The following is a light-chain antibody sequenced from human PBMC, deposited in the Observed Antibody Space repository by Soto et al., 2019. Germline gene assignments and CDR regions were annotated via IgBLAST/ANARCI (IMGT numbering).Light chain of an antibody. V-gene: IGKV3-20*01. Sequence: PANLSKSTGKRGTLSCRFSPSISSSHLAWYQQRSGQAPRLLIYVASSRATGIPDRFSGSGSGTEFTFTISTVEPEDFRAHYSQQYAISLWTFDHGTKVDI. CDR2: VAS. CDR3: QQYAISLWT. J-gene: IGKJ1*01. CDR1: PSISSSH.